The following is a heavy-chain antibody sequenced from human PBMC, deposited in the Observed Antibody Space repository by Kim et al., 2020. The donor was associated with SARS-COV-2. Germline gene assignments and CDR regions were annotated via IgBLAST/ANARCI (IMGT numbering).Heavy chain of an antibody. CDR3: ARLVAGIRYFDY. V-gene: IGHV1-18*01. J-gene: IGHJ4*02. Sequence: NYARKLLGRVTMTTDTSTSTAYMELRSLRSDYTAVYYCARLVAGIRYFDYWGQGALVTVSS. D-gene: IGHD6-19*01.